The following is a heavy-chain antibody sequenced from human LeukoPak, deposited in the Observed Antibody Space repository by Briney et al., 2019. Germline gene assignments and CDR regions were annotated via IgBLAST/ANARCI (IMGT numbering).Heavy chain of an antibody. CDR3: ARGVQWRRYRWFDP. Sequence: PSETLSLTCTVSGGSISTTSYYWGWIRQPPGKGLEWIGSISYSGDTYYNPSLKSRVTISVDTSKNQFSLKLSSVTAADTAVYYCARGVQWRRYRWFDPWGQGTLVTVSS. CDR1: GGSISTTSYY. D-gene: IGHD3-16*02. CDR2: ISYSGDT. V-gene: IGHV4-39*01. J-gene: IGHJ5*02.